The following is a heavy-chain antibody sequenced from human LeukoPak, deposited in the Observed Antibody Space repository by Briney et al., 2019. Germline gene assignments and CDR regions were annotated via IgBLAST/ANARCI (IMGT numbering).Heavy chain of an antibody. CDR1: GFTFSSYS. D-gene: IGHD1/OR15-1a*01. CDR3: AREALNMYYGMDV. CDR2: ISSSNTYI. Sequence: PGGSLRLSCAASGFTFSSYSMNWVRQAPGKGLEWVSSISSSNTYIYYADSVKGRFTISRDNAKNSLSLQMNSLRAEDTAVYYCAREALNMYYGMDVWGQGTTVTVSS. V-gene: IGHV3-21*01. J-gene: IGHJ6*02.